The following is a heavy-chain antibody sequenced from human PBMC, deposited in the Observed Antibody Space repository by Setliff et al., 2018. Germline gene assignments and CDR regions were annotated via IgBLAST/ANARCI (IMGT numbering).Heavy chain of an antibody. Sequence: GGSLRLSCAASGFTFSNAWMSWVRQAPGKGLEWVGRIKSKSEGGTTDQAAPVKGRFTVSRDDSKNTLYLHMNSLKTEDTAMYYCTGGGHAFDIWGQGTMVTVSS. CDR3: TGGGHAFDI. V-gene: IGHV3-15*01. CDR1: GFTFSNAW. D-gene: IGHD3-16*01. CDR2: IKSKSEGGTT. J-gene: IGHJ3*02.